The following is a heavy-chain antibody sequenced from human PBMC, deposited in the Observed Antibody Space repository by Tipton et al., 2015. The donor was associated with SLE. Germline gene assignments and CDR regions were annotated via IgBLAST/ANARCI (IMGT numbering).Heavy chain of an antibody. Sequence: QMQLVQSGAEVKKPGASVKVSCKASGYIFTGYYLHWVRQAPGQGLEWMGWINPNSGDTNDAQKFQGRVSTTRDTSINTVYMELRDLTYDDTAVYFCARGHWGPHDACDIWGQGTTVTVSS. CDR2: INPNSGDT. J-gene: IGHJ3*02. V-gene: IGHV1-2*02. CDR1: GYIFTGYY. D-gene: IGHD7-27*01. CDR3: ARGHWGPHDACDI.